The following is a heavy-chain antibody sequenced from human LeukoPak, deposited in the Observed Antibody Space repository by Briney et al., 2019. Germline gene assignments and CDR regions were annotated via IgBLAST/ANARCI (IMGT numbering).Heavy chain of an antibody. Sequence: GGSLRLSCVGSGFTFSSYWMTWLRQAPGKGLEWVANTKDDGSEKYSVDSVKGRFTISRDNAKNLLYLQMSSLRAEDTAVYYGSRARIDYWGQGTLVTVSS. CDR2: TKDDGSEK. J-gene: IGHJ4*02. CDR3: SRARIDY. CDR1: GFTFSSYW. V-gene: IGHV3-7*04. D-gene: IGHD1-14*01.